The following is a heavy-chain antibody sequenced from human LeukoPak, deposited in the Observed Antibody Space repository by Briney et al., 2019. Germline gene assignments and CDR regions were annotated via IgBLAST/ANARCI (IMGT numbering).Heavy chain of an antibody. CDR2: ITWNSGTI. Sequence: GGSLRLSCAASGFAFSSYGMHWVRQAPGKGLEWVAGITWNSGTIAYADSVKGRFTISRDNAKNSLYLEMSSLRAEDTALYYCTKDAVGSISGYLPDWGQGTLVTVSA. D-gene: IGHD5-12*01. CDR1: GFAFSSYG. CDR3: TKDAVGSISGYLPD. J-gene: IGHJ4*02. V-gene: IGHV3-9*01.